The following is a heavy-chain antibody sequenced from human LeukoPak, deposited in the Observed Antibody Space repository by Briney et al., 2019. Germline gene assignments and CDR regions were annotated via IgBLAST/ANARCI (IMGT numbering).Heavy chain of an antibody. V-gene: IGHV3-21*01. D-gene: IGHD5-12*01. CDR3: ARLVATIYGWFDP. Sequence: GGSLRLSCTGSEFTFRNYSMNWVRQAPGKGLEWVSSISSSSSYIDYADSVKGRFTISRDNAKNSLYLQMNSLRAEDTAVYYCARLVATIYGWFDPWGQGTLVTVSS. J-gene: IGHJ5*02. CDR2: ISSSSSYI. CDR1: EFTFRNYS.